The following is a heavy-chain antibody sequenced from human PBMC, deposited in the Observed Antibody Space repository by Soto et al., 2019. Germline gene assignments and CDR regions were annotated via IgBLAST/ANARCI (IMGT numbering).Heavy chain of an antibody. CDR2: ISPYNGNT. CDR1: GYFFTSYG. CDR3: ARDFGSDLSAPGAVFDY. J-gene: IGHJ4*02. V-gene: IGHV1-18*04. Sequence: AASVKVSCKASGYFFTSYGITWVRQAPGQGLEWMGWISPYNGNTKYAQSFQGRVTMTTDTSTYTAYMELRSLRSDDPAVYYCARDFGSDLSAPGAVFDYWGQGTVVTVSS. D-gene: IGHD3-3*01.